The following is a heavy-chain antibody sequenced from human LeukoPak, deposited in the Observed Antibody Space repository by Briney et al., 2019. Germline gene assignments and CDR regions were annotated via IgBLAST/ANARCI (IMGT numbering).Heavy chain of an antibody. D-gene: IGHD6-19*01. CDR2: ISSSGSTI. CDR3: ASRIAVAATDDAFDI. Sequence: GGSLRLSCAASGFTFSDYYMNWIRQAPGKGLEWVSYISSSGSTIYYADSVKGRFTISRDNAKNSLYLQMNSLRAEDTAVYYCASRIAVAATDDAFDIWGQGTMVTVSS. J-gene: IGHJ3*02. V-gene: IGHV3-11*04. CDR1: GFTFSDYY.